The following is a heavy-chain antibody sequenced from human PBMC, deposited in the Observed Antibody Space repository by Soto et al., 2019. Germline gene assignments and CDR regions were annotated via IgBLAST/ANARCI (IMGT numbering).Heavy chain of an antibody. CDR3: ARGGNRYSNTASGVGGFDL. J-gene: IGHJ4*02. D-gene: IGHD5-12*01. V-gene: IGHV4-59*01. Sequence: PSETQSLTCTVSGVSISSSYWSWIRQSPGTGLEWIGYIYYTGTTNYNPSLKRRVTISLDTAKNQFSLNVNSLTTADTAVYFCARGGNRYSNTASGVGGFDLWGQG. CDR1: GVSISSSY. CDR2: IYYTGTT.